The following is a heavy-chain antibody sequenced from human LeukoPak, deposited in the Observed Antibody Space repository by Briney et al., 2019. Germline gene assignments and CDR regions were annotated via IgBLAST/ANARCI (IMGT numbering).Heavy chain of an antibody. V-gene: IGHV3-23*01. D-gene: IGHD4-11*01. CDR3: AKGGDYSNPFDY. J-gene: IGHJ4*02. CDR2: ISGGGGST. CDR1: GFTFSSYA. Sequence: GGSLRLSCAASGFTFSSYAMSWVRQAPGKGREWVSAISGGGGSTYYADSVKGRVTISRDNSKNTLHLQMNSLRAEDTAVYYCAKGGDYSNPFDYWGQGTLVTVSS.